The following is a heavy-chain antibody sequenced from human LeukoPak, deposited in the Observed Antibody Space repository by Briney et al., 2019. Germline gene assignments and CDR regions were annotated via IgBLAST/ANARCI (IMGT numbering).Heavy chain of an antibody. Sequence: ASVTVSCTASGYTFTSYGISWVRQAPGQGLEWVGWISAYNGNTNYAQKLQGRVTMTTDTSTSTAYMELRSLRSDDTAVYYCALIAAAGYFDPWGQGTLVTVSS. D-gene: IGHD6-13*01. CDR1: GYTFTSYG. CDR2: ISAYNGNT. J-gene: IGHJ5*02. CDR3: ALIAAAGYFDP. V-gene: IGHV1-18*04.